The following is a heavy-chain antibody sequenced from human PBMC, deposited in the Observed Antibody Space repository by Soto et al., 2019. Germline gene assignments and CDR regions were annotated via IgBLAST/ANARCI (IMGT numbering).Heavy chain of an antibody. CDR3: ARANIAAAGTIFDP. V-gene: IGHV4-61*08. D-gene: IGHD6-13*01. J-gene: IGHJ5*02. CDR2: IYYNAIT. Sequence: QVQLQESGPGLVKPSETLSLTCTVSGDSVSSGAYYWSWVRQPPGKGLEWIGYIYYNAITNYNPSLKSRVTILVDMSKSEISLTLNSVTAADTAVYYCARANIAAAGTIFDPWGQGVLVTVSA. CDR1: GDSVSSGAYY.